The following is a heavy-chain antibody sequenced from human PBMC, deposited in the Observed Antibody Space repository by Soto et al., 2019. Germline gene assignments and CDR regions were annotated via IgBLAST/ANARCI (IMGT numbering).Heavy chain of an antibody. J-gene: IGHJ5*02. CDR3: ARQVGDSFTGRLDP. Sequence: PWGALVVGCASSGFTFSDSAIDWVRRASGKGLEWVGRIRSKLNNYATTYAASVKGRFAISRDDSENTVYLQVNSLKTEDTAVYYCARQVGDSFTGRLDPWGQGTMVTVSS. D-gene: IGHD3-9*01. CDR1: GFTFSDSA. CDR2: IRSKLNNYAT. V-gene: IGHV3-73*01.